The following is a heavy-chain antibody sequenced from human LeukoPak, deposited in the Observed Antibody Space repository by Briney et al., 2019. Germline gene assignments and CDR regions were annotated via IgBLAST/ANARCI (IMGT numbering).Heavy chain of an antibody. V-gene: IGHV3-23*01. CDR2: IDGSGIST. Sequence: GGSLRLSCAASGFTFSSYAMSWVRQAPGKGLEWVASIDGSGISTYDAVSVKGRFTVSRDNSENRLYLQMNSLTDADTAVYCCAKDRLTSSWYFGFDYWGQGTQVTVSS. CDR3: AKDRLTSSWYFGFDY. D-gene: IGHD6-13*01. J-gene: IGHJ4*02. CDR1: GFTFSSYA.